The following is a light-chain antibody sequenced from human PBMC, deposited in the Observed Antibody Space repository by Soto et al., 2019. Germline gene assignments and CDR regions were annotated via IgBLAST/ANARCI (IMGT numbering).Light chain of an antibody. V-gene: IGKV3-20*01. CDR2: GAS. CDR1: QSVTSK. CDR3: QQYGGSPIT. Sequence: EIVETPSPATLSVSPWARAALSCVASQSVTSKLAWYQQKPGQAPRLLISGASNRATGIPDRFSGSGSGTDFTLTISRLEPDDFALYFCQQYGGSPITFGLGTRLEIK. J-gene: IGKJ5*01.